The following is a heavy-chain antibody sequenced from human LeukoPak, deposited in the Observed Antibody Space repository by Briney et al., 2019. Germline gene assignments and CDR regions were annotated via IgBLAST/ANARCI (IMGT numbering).Heavy chain of an antibody. J-gene: IGHJ4*02. CDR2: ISGSGNN. CDR3: ARNVGWYSHDS. CDR1: GDSLSSHY. Sequence: PSETLSRTCTVAGDSLSSHYWSWIWQPPGKGLEWIGYISGSGNNHYDPSLKSRVTISEDTSKNHFSLKLTSVTAADTAVYYCARNVGWYSHDSWGQGTLVTVSS. D-gene: IGHD6-19*01. V-gene: IGHV4-59*08.